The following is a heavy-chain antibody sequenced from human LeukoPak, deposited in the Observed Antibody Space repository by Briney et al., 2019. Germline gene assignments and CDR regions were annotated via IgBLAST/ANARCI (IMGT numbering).Heavy chain of an antibody. CDR2: ISGTSGTT. CDR3: AKESEAIPAAGTFDS. J-gene: IGHJ5*01. CDR1: GFTFSSYA. Sequence: PGGSLRLSCAASGFTFSSYAVSWVRQAPGKGLEWVSAISGTSGTTYYTDSVKGRFTISRDNSKNMLFLLMNSLRTEDTAVYYCAKESEAIPAAGTFDSWGQGTLVTVSS. V-gene: IGHV3-23*01. D-gene: IGHD6-13*01.